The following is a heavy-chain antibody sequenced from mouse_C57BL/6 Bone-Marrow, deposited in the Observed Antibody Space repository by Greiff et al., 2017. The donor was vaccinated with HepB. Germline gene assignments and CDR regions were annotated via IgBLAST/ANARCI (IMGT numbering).Heavy chain of an antibody. CDR3: ARRRYYGGFAY. CDR1: GFTFSDYG. V-gene: IGHV5-17*01. D-gene: IGHD1-2*01. CDR2: ISSGSSTI. J-gene: IGHJ3*01. Sequence: EVKLVESGGGLVKPGGSLKLSCAASGFTFSDYGMHWVRQAPEKGLEWVAYISSGSSTIYYADTVKGRFTISRDNAKNTLFLQMTSLRSEDTAMYYCARRRYYGGFAYWGQGTLVTVSA.